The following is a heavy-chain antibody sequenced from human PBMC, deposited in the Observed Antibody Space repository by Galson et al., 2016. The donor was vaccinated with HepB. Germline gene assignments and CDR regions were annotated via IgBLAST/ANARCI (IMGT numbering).Heavy chain of an antibody. D-gene: IGHD6-13*01. CDR1: GFTFSSYW. J-gene: IGHJ4*02. Sequence: SLRLSCAASGFTFSSYWMSWVRQAPGKGLEWVANIKQDGSEKYYVDSAKGRFTISRDNARNSLYLQMTSLRAEDTAVYYCATSYSSTWDTLDSWGQGTLVTVSS. V-gene: IGHV3-7*01. CDR2: IKQDGSEK. CDR3: ATSYSSTWDTLDS.